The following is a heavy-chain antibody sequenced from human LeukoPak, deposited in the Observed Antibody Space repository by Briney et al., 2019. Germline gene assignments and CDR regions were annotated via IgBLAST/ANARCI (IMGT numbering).Heavy chain of an antibody. D-gene: IGHD1-26*01. Sequence: GGSLRLSCAASGFTFGSYWMHWVRQVPGKGLVWVSRINSDGSSTSYADSVKGRFTISRDNAKNTLYLQMNSLRAEDTAVYYCARIVGAYGFDYWGQGSLVTVSS. CDR3: ARIVGAYGFDY. CDR1: GFTFGSYW. CDR2: INSDGSST. V-gene: IGHV3-74*01. J-gene: IGHJ4*02.